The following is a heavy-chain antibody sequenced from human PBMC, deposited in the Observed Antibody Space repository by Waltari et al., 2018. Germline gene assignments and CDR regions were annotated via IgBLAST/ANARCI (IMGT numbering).Heavy chain of an antibody. CDR2: IWYDGSNK. CDR1: GFTFSRYG. J-gene: IGHJ3*02. CDR3: AKEMDRDAFDI. D-gene: IGHD2-2*03. Sequence: QVQLVESGGGVVQPGRSLRLSCAASGFTFSRYGMHWVRQAPGKGLEGVAVIWYDGSNKYYAESVKGRFTISRDNSKNTLYLQMNSLRAEDTAMYYCAKEMDRDAFDIWGQGTMVTVSS. V-gene: IGHV3-30*18.